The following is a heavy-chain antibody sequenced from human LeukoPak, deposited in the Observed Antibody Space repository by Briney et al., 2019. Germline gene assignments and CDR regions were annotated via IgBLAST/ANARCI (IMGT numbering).Heavy chain of an antibody. V-gene: IGHV4-59*12. D-gene: IGHD3-22*01. CDR2: IYHSGST. CDR3: ARVGYYYDSSGSHHGDRFDP. Sequence: SETLSLTCTVSGGSISSYYWSWIRQPPGKGLEWIGIIYHSGSTYYNPSLKSRVTISVDTSKNQFSLKLSSVTAADTAVYYCARVGYYYDSSGSHHGDRFDPWGQGTLVTVSS. J-gene: IGHJ5*02. CDR1: GGSISSYY.